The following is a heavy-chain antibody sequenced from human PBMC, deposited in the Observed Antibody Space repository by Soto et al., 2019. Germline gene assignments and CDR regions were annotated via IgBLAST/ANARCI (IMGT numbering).Heavy chain of an antibody. V-gene: IGHV2-5*02. CDR3: AHGGYMYGIWDHGYCDY. D-gene: IGHD5-18*01. CDR1: GFSLTTSGVG. J-gene: IGHJ4*02. CDR2: IYWDDDK. Sequence: QITLKESGPTRVRPTQTLALTCTFSGFSLTTSGVGVGWIRKTPGKALEWLAVIYWDDDKRYSPSLKSRLTITKDPSKIQVALTMDDMDPVDTATYFCAHGGYMYGIWDHGYCDYWGQGPLVTVSS.